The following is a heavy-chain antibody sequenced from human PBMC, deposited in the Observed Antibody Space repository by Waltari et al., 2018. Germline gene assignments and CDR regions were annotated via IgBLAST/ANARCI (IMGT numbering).Heavy chain of an antibody. D-gene: IGHD2-2*01. CDR1: GGSISSSY. V-gene: IGHV4-4*07. CDR2: IYTSGST. CDR3: ARDDHCSSTSCPPGIGWFDP. Sequence: QVQLQASGPALVKPSETLSLTCTVSGGSISSSYWSCIQQPAGKGLEWIGRIYTSGSTNYNPSLKSRVTISVDKSKNQFSLKLSSVTAADTAVYYCARDDHCSSTSCPPGIGWFDPWGQGTLVTVSS. J-gene: IGHJ5*02.